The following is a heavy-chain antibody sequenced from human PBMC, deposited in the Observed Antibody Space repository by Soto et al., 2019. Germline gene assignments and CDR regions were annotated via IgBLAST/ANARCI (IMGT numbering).Heavy chain of an antibody. V-gene: IGHV1-2*02. CDR3: ARDGSAYCGGDSSPTPFDY. J-gene: IGHJ4*02. CDR1: GYTFTGYY. CDR2: INPNSGGT. Sequence: AAVKVSCKASGYTFTGYYMHWVRQAPGQGLEWMGWINPNSGGTNYAQKFQGRVTMTRDTSISTAYMELSRLRSDDTAVYYCARDGSAYCGGDSSPTPFDYGGQGTLVTVS. D-gene: IGHD2-21*02.